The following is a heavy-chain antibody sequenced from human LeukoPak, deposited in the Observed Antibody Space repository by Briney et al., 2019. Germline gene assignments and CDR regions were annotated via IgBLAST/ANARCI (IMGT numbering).Heavy chain of an antibody. CDR2: IYYSGST. CDR1: GGSISSYY. J-gene: IGHJ3*01. D-gene: IGHD2/OR15-2a*01. CDR3: ARDRYYMDV. Sequence: KPSETLSLTCTVSGGSISSYYWSWIRQPPGKGLEWIGYIYYSGSTNYNPSLKSRVTISVDTSKNQFSLKLSSVTAADTAVYYCARDRYYMDVWGQGTMVTVSS. V-gene: IGHV4-59*01.